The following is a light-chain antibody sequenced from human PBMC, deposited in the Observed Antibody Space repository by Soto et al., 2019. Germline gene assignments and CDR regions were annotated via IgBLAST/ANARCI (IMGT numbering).Light chain of an antibody. Sequence: EIVLTQSPGTLSLSPGERATLSCRASQIVSSSYLAWDRQKPGQAPRLRIYGAADRATGIPDRFSGSGSGTDFTLTISRLEPEDFAVYYCQQYGSSPLTFGGGTKVDIK. V-gene: IGKV3-20*01. CDR3: QQYGSSPLT. J-gene: IGKJ4*01. CDR1: QIVSSSY. CDR2: GAA.